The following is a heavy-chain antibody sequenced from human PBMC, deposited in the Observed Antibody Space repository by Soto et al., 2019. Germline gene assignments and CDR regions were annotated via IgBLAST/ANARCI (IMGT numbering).Heavy chain of an antibody. CDR2: IFPIDSDT. V-gene: IGHV5-51*01. CDR1: GYTFTRNW. J-gene: IGHJ3*01. CDR3: GTPGGGPFNGFEG. Sequence: GESLNISCKGSGYTFTRNWIGWVRQMPGKGLEWMGIIFPIDSDTRYSPSSQGQVTISADNSISTAYLQWSSLKASDTAIYYWGTPGGGPFNGFEGGGKGKMVT. D-gene: IGHD1-1*01.